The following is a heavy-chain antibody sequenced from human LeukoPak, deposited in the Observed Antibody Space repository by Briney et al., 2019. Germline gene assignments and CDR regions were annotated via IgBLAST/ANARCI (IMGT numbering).Heavy chain of an antibody. D-gene: IGHD3-10*01. Sequence: ASVKVSCKASGYTFTSYDIDWVRQATGQGLEWMGWMNPNSGNTGYAQKFQGRVTMTRNTSISTAYMELSSLRSEDTAVYYCARRLLWFGELNWFDPWGQGTLVTVSS. CDR3: ARRLLWFGELNWFDP. CDR2: MNPNSGNT. V-gene: IGHV1-8*01. J-gene: IGHJ5*02. CDR1: GYTFTSYD.